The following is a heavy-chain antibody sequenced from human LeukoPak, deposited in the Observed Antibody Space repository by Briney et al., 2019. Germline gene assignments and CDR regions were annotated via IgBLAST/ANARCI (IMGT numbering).Heavy chain of an antibody. D-gene: IGHD3-22*01. J-gene: IGHJ4*02. V-gene: IGHV4-31*03. CDR3: SRGLDSRKLGY. Sequence: PSQTLSLTCTVSGASFSSGDQYWNWFRQRPGEGLEWIGSIHPSGTLYNNPSLESRVTISIDTSKNQFSLNLNSVTAADTAVYFCSRGLDSRKLGYWGQGTLVTVSS. CDR1: GASFSSGDQY. CDR2: IHPSGTL.